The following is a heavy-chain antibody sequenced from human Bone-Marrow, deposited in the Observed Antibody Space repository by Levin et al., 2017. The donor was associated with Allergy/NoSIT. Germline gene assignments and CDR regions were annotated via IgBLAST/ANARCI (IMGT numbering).Heavy chain of an antibody. CDR2: ISSSGTI. CDR1: GFTFSSYE. D-gene: IGHD2-21*02. J-gene: IGHJ3*02. Sequence: GGSLRLSCAASGFTFSSYEMNWVRQAPGRGLEWVSYISSSGTINYADSVKGRFTISRDNARNSPLLQMNSLRAEDTAIYYCASVVTTTYHAFEIWGQGTMVTVSS. V-gene: IGHV3-48*03. CDR3: ASVVTTTYHAFEI.